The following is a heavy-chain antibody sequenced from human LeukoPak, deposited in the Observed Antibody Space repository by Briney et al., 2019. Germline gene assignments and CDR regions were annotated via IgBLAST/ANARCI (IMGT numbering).Heavy chain of an antibody. CDR1: GFSISYNH. J-gene: IGHJ4*02. V-gene: IGHV3-53*01. Sequence: GGSLRLSCVVSGFSISYNHMSWVRQAPGKGLEWVSLIYSAGDSYYADSVKGRFIISKDNSKNTVYLQMDRLRPDDTAVYYCASHYCSAGSCYFDGWGQGTLVTVSS. D-gene: IGHD2-21*01. CDR2: IYSAGDS. CDR3: ASHYCSAGSCYFDG.